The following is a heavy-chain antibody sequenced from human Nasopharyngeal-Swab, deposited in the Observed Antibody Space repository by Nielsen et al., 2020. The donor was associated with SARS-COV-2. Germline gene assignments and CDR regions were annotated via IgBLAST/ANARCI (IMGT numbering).Heavy chain of an antibody. D-gene: IGHD5-18*01. V-gene: IGHV3-30-3*01. CDR2: ISYDGSNK. CDR3: AREGGDSYGSGGAFDI. J-gene: IGHJ3*02. CDR1: GLTFSTYP. Sequence: GESLKISCAASGLTFSTYPMHWVRQAAGKGLEWVAVISYDGSNKYYADSVKGRFTISRDNSKNTLYLQMNCLRPEDTAVYYCAREGGDSYGSGGAFDIWGQGTMVTVSS.